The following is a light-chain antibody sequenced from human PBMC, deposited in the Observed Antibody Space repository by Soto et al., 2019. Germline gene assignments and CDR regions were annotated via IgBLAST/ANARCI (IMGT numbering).Light chain of an antibody. CDR2: DAS. Sequence: DIQMTQSPSTLCASVGDXVIITCRASQSISDYLAWYQQKPGKAPKLLIYDASNLESGVPSTFSGSGSGTEFTLTISSLQPDDFATYYCQQYYTYWHMFGQGTKVDIK. J-gene: IGKJ1*01. V-gene: IGKV1-5*01. CDR1: QSISDY. CDR3: QQYYTYWHM.